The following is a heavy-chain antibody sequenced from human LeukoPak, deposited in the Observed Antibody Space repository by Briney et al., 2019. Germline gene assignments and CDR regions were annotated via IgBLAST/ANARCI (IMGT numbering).Heavy chain of an antibody. Sequence: SETLSLTCTVSGGSISSYYWSWIRQPPGKGLEWMGYIYYSGSTNYNPSLRSRVTISVDTSKNQLSLKLSSVTASDTAVYYCAKKNAEGGGWWLDPWGRETLVAVSS. CDR2: IYYSGST. CDR3: AKKNAEGGGWWLDP. D-gene: IGHD3-16*01. V-gene: IGHV4-59*01. J-gene: IGHJ5*02. CDR1: GGSISSYY.